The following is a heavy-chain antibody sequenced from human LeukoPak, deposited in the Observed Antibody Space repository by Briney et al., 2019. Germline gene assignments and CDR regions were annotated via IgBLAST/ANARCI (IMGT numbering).Heavy chain of an antibody. Sequence: PSETLSLTCTVSGGSISSSSYYWGWIRQPPGKGLEWFGSIHYSGTSHYNPSLKSRVTISVDTSKNQFSLKLSSVTAADTAVYYCARQSSGSYDYWGQGTLVTVSP. CDR1: GGSISSSSYY. D-gene: IGHD1-26*01. V-gene: IGHV4-39*01. J-gene: IGHJ4*02. CDR2: IHYSGTS. CDR3: ARQSSGSYDY.